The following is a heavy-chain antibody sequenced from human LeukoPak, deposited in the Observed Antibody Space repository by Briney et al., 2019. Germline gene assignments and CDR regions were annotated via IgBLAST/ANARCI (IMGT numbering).Heavy chain of an antibody. V-gene: IGHV3-30-3*01. D-gene: IGHD2-21*02. CDR1: GFTFSNYF. CDR3: ARERQDTVIHSGSFDI. J-gene: IGHJ3*02. Sequence: GRSLRLSCAASGFTFSNYFMHWVRQAPGKGLEWVADIASDGSHTFYVESVKGRFTISRDNSKNTLYLQMNSLGPEDTAVYFCARERQDTVIHSGSFDIWGQGTMVTVSS. CDR2: IASDGSHT.